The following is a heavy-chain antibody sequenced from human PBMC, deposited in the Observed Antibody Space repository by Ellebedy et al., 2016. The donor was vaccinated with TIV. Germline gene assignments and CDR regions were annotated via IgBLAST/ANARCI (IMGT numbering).Heavy chain of an antibody. J-gene: IGHJ2*01. V-gene: IGHV3-21*01. D-gene: IGHD2-2*01. Sequence: GESLKISCAVSGFSVSTNDMNWVRQAPGKGLEWVSSIIVGSDYIYYADSVKGRFTISRDNAKNSLYLQMNSLRAEDTAVYFCAREAYCTNTSCSRLREWYFDLWGRGTLVTVSS. CDR2: IIVGSDYI. CDR3: AREAYCTNTSCSRLREWYFDL. CDR1: GFSVSTND.